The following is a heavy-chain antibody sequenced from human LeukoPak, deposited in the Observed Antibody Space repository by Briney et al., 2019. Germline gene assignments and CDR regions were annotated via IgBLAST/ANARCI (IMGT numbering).Heavy chain of an antibody. CDR1: GGTFSSYA. CDR2: IIPIFGTA. Sequence: GSSVTVSCKASGGTFSSYAISWVRQAPGQGLEWMGGIIPIFGTANYAQKFQGRVTITADESTSKAYMELSSLRSEDTAVYYCASRVSGSSSITDYWGQGTLVTVSS. CDR3: ASRVSGSSSITDY. J-gene: IGHJ4*02. D-gene: IGHD1-14*01. V-gene: IGHV1-69*01.